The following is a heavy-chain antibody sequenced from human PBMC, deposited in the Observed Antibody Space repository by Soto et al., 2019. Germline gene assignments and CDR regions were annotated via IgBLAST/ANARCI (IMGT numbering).Heavy chain of an antibody. D-gene: IGHD3-10*01. CDR2: IKQDGSEK. J-gene: IGHJ3*01. Sequence: EVQLVESGGGLVQPGGSLRLSCAASGFIFSNYWMSWVRHVPGRGLEWLAYIKQDGSEKYYVGSLKGRFIISRDNANNSLYLQMNSLRADDTVVYYCASDRGADALDFWGQGTMVTVSS. CDR1: GFIFSNYW. V-gene: IGHV3-7*03. CDR3: ASDRGADALDF.